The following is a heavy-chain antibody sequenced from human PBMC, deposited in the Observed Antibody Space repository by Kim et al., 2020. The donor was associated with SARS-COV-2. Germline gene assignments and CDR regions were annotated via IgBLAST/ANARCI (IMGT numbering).Heavy chain of an antibody. Sequence: SVKVSCKASGDIFSGSIINWARQAPGQGLEWIGRISPMVGSRDYSQKFQGRVTISADKSTNTVYLELRSLRSDDTAMYYCVSGYIWVVAGQEVFDIWGQGTSVNVSS. CDR2: ISPMVGSR. D-gene: IGHD5-12*01. V-gene: IGHV1-69*08. CDR3: VSGYIWVVAGQEVFDI. CDR1: GDIFSGSI. J-gene: IGHJ3*02.